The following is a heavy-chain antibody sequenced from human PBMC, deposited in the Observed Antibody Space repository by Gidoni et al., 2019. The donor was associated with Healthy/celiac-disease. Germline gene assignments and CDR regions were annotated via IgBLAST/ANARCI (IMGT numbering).Heavy chain of an antibody. D-gene: IGHD3-3*01. J-gene: IGHJ4*02. CDR3: ANRGIAPLESFDY. Sequence: EVQLLESGGGLVQPGGYLRLSCAASGFTFSSYAMSWVRQAPGKGLEWVSAISGRCGSTYYADSVKGRFTISRDNSKNTLYLQMNSLRAEDTAVYYCANRGIAPLESFDYLGQGTLVTVSS. CDR2: ISGRCGST. CDR1: GFTFSSYA. V-gene: IGHV3-23*01.